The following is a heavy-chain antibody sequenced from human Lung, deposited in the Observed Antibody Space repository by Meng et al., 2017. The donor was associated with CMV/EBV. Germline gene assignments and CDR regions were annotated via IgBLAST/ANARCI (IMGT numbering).Heavy chain of an antibody. CDR1: GGSISRSYW. Sequence: QCQEYGTGLMKPSGTLFRTFVVSGGSISRSYWWTGVRQSPGKGLEWIGEMYHSGTTNYTPSLKSRVTISMGKSNNQLSLKLNSVTAADTAVYYCATQESRDGHNPYWGQGTLVTVSS. CDR2: MYHSGTT. J-gene: IGHJ4*02. V-gene: IGHV4-4*02. D-gene: IGHD5-24*01. CDR3: ATQESRDGHNPY.